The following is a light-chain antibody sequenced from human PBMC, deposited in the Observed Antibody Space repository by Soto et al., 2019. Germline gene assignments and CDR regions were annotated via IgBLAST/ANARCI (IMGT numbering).Light chain of an antibody. Sequence: QSALTQPASVSGFPGQSINISCTGIRSDIGVHSFVSWHQQHPTMVPKLIIYNVYRRPSGVSGRFSASKAGNTASLTISGLQADDEANYYCSAYTSAATLFGGGTKVTVL. J-gene: IGLJ2*01. CDR3: SAYTSAATL. CDR1: RSDIGVHSF. V-gene: IGLV2-14*03. CDR2: NVY.